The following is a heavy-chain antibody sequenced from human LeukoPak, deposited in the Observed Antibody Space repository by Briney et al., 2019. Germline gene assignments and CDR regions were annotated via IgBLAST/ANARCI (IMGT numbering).Heavy chain of an antibody. J-gene: IGHJ4*02. Sequence: HGESLKISGQGSGYRFTSYWIAWVRQMPGKGLEWMGIIYPGDSDTRYSPSFQGQVTISADKSISTAYLKWSSLKASDTAMYYCARATGGSGGDPYMTYFAYWGQGTLVTVSS. CDR2: IYPGDSDT. V-gene: IGHV5-51*01. CDR3: ARATGGSGGDPYMTYFAY. CDR1: GYRFTSYW. D-gene: IGHD6-25*01.